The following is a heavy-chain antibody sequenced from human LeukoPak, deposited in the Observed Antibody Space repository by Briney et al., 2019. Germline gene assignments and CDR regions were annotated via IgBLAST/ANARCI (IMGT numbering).Heavy chain of an antibody. CDR1: GFTFSNYW. V-gene: IGHV3-7*01. D-gene: IGHD5-18*01. CDR3: ARGGSGYSYGKIDS. CDR2: LKQDGSET. Sequence: GGSLRLSCAASGFTFSNYWINWSRRPPGKGLDWGPNLKQDGSETYCVDSVKGRFTISRDNAKNSLYLQMNSLRDEDTAVYYCARGGSGYSYGKIDSWGQGILVTVSS. J-gene: IGHJ4*02.